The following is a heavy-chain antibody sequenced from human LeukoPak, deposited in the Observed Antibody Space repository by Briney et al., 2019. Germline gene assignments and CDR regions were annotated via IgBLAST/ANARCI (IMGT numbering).Heavy chain of an antibody. CDR3: ARSSNSGWLSIDY. V-gene: IGHV3-48*03. J-gene: IGHJ4*02. CDR2: ISSSGSTI. D-gene: IGHD1-26*01. Sequence: GGSLRLSCAASGFTLSSYEMNWVRQAPGRGLEWVSYISSSGSTIYYADSVKGRFTISRDNAKNSLYLQMNSLRAEDTAVYYCARSSNSGWLSIDYWGQGTLVTVSS. CDR1: GFTLSSYE.